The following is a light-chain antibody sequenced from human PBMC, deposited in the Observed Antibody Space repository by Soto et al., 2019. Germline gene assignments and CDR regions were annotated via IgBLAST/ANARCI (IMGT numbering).Light chain of an antibody. CDR1: TGAVTNNYY. V-gene: IGLV7-43*01. J-gene: IGLJ1*01. Sequence: QAVVTQDPSLTVSPGGTVTLTCASSTGAVTNNYYPNWFQQKPGLAPRALIYSTNPRHSWTPARFTGSLLRGKAALTLSGVQTEDEAEYYCLLYCGGAYVFGPGTKLTVL. CDR3: LLYCGGAYV. CDR2: STN.